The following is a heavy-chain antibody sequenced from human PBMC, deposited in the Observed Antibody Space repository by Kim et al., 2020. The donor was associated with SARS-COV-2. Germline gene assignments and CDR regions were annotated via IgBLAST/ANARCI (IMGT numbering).Heavy chain of an antibody. V-gene: IGHV4-31*03. CDR2: IYYSGST. CDR1: GGSISSGGYY. CDR3: ARNTPYTLYGSGSYRHNWFDP. Sequence: SETLSLTCTVSGGSISSGGYYWSWIRQHPGKGLEWIGYIYYSGSTYYNPSLKSRVTISVDTSKNQFSLKLSSVTAADTAVYYCARNTPYTLYGSGSYRHNWFDPWGQGTLVTVSS. D-gene: IGHD3-10*01. J-gene: IGHJ5*02.